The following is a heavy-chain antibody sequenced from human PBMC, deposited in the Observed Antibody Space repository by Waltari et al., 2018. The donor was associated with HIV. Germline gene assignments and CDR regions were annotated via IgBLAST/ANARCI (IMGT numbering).Heavy chain of an antibody. V-gene: IGHV3-23*01. D-gene: IGHD5-18*01. CDR3: AKVGYSYATYYGMDV. Sequence: EVQLLESGGGLVQPGGSLRLSCAASGFTFSSYAMSWVRPAPGKGLEWVSAISGSGGTTYYADSVKGRFTISRDNSKNTLYLQMNSLRAEDTAVYYCAKVGYSYATYYGMDVWGQGTTVTVSS. CDR1: GFTFSSYA. J-gene: IGHJ6*02. CDR2: ISGSGGTT.